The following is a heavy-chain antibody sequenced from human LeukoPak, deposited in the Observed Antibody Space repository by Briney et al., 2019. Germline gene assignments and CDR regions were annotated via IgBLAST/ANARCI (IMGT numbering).Heavy chain of an antibody. CDR1: GGTFSSYA. CDR3: ARELTLYYGMDV. Sequence: ASVKVSCKASGGTFSSYAISWVRQAPGQGLEWMGRIIPILGIANYAQKFQGRVTITADKSTSTAYMELSSLRSEDTAVYYCARELTLYYGMDVWGQGTTVTVSS. V-gene: IGHV1-69*04. CDR2: IIPILGIA. D-gene: IGHD3-9*01. J-gene: IGHJ6*02.